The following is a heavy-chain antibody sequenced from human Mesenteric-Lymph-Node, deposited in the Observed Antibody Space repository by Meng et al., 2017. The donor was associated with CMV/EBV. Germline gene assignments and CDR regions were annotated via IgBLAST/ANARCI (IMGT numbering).Heavy chain of an antibody. CDR1: GFTFSNAW. Sequence: GESLKISCAASGFTFSNAWMSWVRQAPGKGLEWVGRIKSKTDGGTTDYAAPVKGSFTISRDDSKNTLYLQMNSLKTEDTAVYYCTTVWSYYAQRSWGQGTLVTVSS. V-gene: IGHV3-15*01. CDR2: IKSKTDGGTT. D-gene: IGHD1-26*01. J-gene: IGHJ5*02. CDR3: TTVWSYYAQRS.